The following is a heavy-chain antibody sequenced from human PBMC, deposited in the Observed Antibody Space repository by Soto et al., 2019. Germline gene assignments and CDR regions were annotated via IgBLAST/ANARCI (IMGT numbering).Heavy chain of an antibody. J-gene: IGHJ6*02. D-gene: IGHD2-2*01. CDR2: IKSKTDGGTT. Sequence: GESLKISCAASGFTFSNAWMSWVRQAPGKGLEWVGRIKSKTDGGTTDYAAPVKGRFTISRDDSKNTLYLQMNSLKTEDTVVYYCTTESPVVPAAYYYYYYGMDVWGQGTTVTVSS. CDR3: TTESPVVPAAYYYYYYGMDV. V-gene: IGHV3-15*01. CDR1: GFTFSNAW.